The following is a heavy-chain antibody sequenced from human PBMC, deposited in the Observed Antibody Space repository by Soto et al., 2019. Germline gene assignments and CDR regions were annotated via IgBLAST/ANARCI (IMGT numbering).Heavy chain of an antibody. CDR1: GGTFSSYA. V-gene: IGHV1-69*01. CDR3: AAPGEVVLADRYYFDY. D-gene: IGHD2-21*01. J-gene: IGHJ4*02. CDR2: IIPIFGTA. Sequence: QVQLVQSGAEVKKPGSSVKVSCKASGGTFSSYAISWVRQAPGQGLEWMGGIIPIFGTANYAQQFQGRVTITADESTSPAYMELSSLRSEDTAVYYCAAPGEVVLADRYYFDYWGQGTLVTVSS.